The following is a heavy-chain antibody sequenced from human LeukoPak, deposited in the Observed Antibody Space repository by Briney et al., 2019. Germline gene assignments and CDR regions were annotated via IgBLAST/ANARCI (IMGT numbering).Heavy chain of an antibody. D-gene: IGHD3-10*01. CDR3: ARHMNYYGSGSYYPAFDI. CDR2: IYPGDSDT. V-gene: IGHV5-51*01. J-gene: IGHJ3*02. CDR1: GYSFTSYW. Sequence: GESLKISCKGSGYSFTSYWIGWVRQMPGKGLEWMGIIYPGDSDTRYSPSFQGQVTISADKSISTAYLQWSSLKASDTAMYYCARHMNYYGSGSYYPAFDIWGQGTMATVSS.